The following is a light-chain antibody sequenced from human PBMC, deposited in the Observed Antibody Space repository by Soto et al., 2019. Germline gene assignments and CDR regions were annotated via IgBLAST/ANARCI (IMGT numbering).Light chain of an antibody. V-gene: IGLV1-40*01. CDR2: GND. CDR3: QSYDSSLSGFWV. Sequence: QSALTQPPSVSGAPGQRVTISCTGSSSNIGAGYDVHWYQQFSGTSPKLLIYGNDNRPSGVPDRFSGSKSGTSASPAITGLLAEDEADYYCQSYDSSLSGFWVFGGGTKLTVL. J-gene: IGLJ3*02. CDR1: SSNIGAGYD.